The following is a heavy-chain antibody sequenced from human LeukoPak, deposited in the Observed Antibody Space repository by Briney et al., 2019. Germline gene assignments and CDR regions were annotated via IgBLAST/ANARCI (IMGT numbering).Heavy chain of an antibody. V-gene: IGHV3-66*01. CDR1: GFTVSSNY. CDR3: ARDDYGSGSYYKVYSY. J-gene: IGHJ4*02. D-gene: IGHD3-10*01. CDR2: IYSGGST. Sequence: GGSLRLSCAASGFTVSSNYMSWVRQAPGKGLEWVSVIYSGGSTYYADSVKGRFTISRDNSKNTLYLQMNSLRAEDTAVYYCARDDYGSGSYYKVYSYWGQGTLVTVSS.